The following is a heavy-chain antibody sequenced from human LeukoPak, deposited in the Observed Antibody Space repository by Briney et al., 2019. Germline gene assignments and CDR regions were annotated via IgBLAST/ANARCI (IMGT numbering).Heavy chain of an antibody. CDR2: ISAYNGNT. V-gene: IGHV1-18*01. J-gene: IGHJ4*02. CDR1: GYTFTSYG. CDR3: AKDKYYYYDSSGYSYYFDY. Sequence: ASVKVSCKASGYTFTSYGISWVRQAPGQGLEWMGWISAYNGNTNYAQKLQGRVTMTTDTSTSTAYMELRSLRSDDTAVYYCAKDKYYYYDSSGYSYYFDYWGQGTLVTVSS. D-gene: IGHD3-22*01.